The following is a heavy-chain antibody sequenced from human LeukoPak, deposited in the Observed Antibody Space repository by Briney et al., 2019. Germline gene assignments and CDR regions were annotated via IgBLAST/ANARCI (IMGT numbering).Heavy chain of an antibody. CDR1: GFTFSSYA. D-gene: IGHD1-1*01. V-gene: IGHV3-30-3*01. Sequence: GGSLRLSCAASGFTFSSYAMHWVRQAPGKGLEWVALILYDGGNQYYADSVKGRFTISRDNSKNTVYLQMNSLRAEDTAEYYCARETDGLDVWGQGTTVTVSS. J-gene: IGHJ6*02. CDR2: ILYDGGNQ. CDR3: ARETDGLDV.